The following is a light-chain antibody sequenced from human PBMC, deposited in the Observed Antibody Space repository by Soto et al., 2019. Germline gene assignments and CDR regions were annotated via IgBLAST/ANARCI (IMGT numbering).Light chain of an antibody. CDR1: SSDVGSHDI. V-gene: IGLV2-23*02. Sequence: QSALTQPASVSGSPGQSITIPCTGSSSDVGSHDIVSWYQQHPGKAPKLFLYEVTKRPSGVSNRFSGSKSGSTASLTISGLQAEDEADYYCCSYVGGSIWVFGGGTK. J-gene: IGLJ3*02. CDR2: EVT. CDR3: CSYVGGSIWV.